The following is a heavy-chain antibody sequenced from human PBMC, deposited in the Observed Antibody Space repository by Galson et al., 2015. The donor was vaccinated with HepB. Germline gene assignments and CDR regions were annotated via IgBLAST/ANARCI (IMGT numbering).Heavy chain of an antibody. V-gene: IGHV3-23*01. Sequence: SLRLSCAASGFTFSSYAMSWVRQAPGKGLEWVSAISYNSATTYYADSVKGRFTISRDNSKNTLYLQMNSLRAEDTAVYYCAKDGEDFWSGFTPDYFDYWGQGTLVTVSS. CDR2: ISYNSATT. CDR1: GFTFSSYA. D-gene: IGHD3-3*01. J-gene: IGHJ4*02. CDR3: AKDGEDFWSGFTPDYFDY.